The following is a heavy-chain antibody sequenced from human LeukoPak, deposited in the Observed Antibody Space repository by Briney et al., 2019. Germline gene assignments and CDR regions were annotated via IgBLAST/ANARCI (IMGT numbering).Heavy chain of an antibody. CDR3: ARGPAAGTDWFDP. CDR2: INPSGGST. CDR1: GYTFTSYD. V-gene: IGHV1-46*01. J-gene: IGHJ5*02. Sequence: GASVKVSCKASGYTFTSYDINWLRQAPGQGLEWMGIINPSGGSTSHAQKFQGRVTMTRDTSTNTVYMELSSLRSEDTAVYYCARGPAAGTDWFDPWGQGTLVTVSS. D-gene: IGHD6-13*01.